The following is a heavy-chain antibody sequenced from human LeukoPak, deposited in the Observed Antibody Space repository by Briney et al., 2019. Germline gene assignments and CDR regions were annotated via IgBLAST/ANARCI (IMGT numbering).Heavy chain of an antibody. CDR2: IYYSGST. V-gene: IGHV4-59*01. J-gene: IGHJ4*02. CDR3: ARVWPFGSGHGYFDY. CDR1: GGSISSYY. D-gene: IGHD3-3*01. Sequence: PSETLSLTCTVSGGSISSYYWSWIRQPPGKGLEWIGYIYYSGSTNYNPSLKSRVTISVDTSKNQFSLKLSSVTAADTAVYYCARVWPFGSGHGYFDYWGQGTLVTVSS.